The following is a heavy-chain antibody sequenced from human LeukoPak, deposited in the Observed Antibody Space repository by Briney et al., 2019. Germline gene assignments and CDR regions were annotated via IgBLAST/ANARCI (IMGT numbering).Heavy chain of an antibody. D-gene: IGHD4-17*01. CDR2: ISGSGSDT. Sequence: GGSLRLSCAASGFTFSRFAMSWVRQAPGKGLEWVSAISGSGSDTYYADSVEGRFTVSRDNSKNTLYLQMNGLRAEDTALYYCAKDRYGDYSFESWGQGTLVTVSS. J-gene: IGHJ4*02. V-gene: IGHV3-23*01. CDR3: AKDRYGDYSFES. CDR1: GFTFSRFA.